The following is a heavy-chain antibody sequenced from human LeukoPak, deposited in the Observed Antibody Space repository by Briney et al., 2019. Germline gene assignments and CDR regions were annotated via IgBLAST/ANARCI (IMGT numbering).Heavy chain of an antibody. CDR3: AREIRDWYFDL. D-gene: IGHD3-10*01. CDR1: GFTFSSYA. Sequence: GGSLRLSCAASGFTFSSYAMSWVRQAPGKGLEWVSVIYSGGSTYYADSVKGRFTISRDNSKNTLYLQMNSLRAEDTAVYYCAREIRDWYFDLWGRGTLVTVSS. V-gene: IGHV3-53*01. CDR2: IYSGGST. J-gene: IGHJ2*01.